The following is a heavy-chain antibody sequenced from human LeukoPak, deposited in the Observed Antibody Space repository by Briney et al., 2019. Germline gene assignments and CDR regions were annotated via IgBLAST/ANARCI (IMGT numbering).Heavy chain of an antibody. D-gene: IGHD3-22*01. CDR3: AKGADSSGYPAYFDY. J-gene: IGHJ4*02. CDR1: GFTFYSYS. Sequence: GGSLRLSCAASGFTFYSYSMSWVRQAPGKGLEWVSAISGGGGRTWYADSVKGRFTISRDNSKNTLYLQMDSLRAEDTAVYYCAKGADSSGYPAYFDYWGQGTLVSVSS. CDR2: ISGGGGRT. V-gene: IGHV3-23*01.